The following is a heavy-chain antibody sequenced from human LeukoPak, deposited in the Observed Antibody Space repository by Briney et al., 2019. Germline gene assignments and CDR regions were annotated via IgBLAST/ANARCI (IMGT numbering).Heavy chain of an antibody. D-gene: IGHD4-17*01. CDR1: GFTLSSYG. J-gene: IGHJ4*02. Sequence: PGRSLRLSCAASGFTLSSYGMHWVRQAPGKGLEWVAVISYDGSNKYYADSVKGRFTISRDNSKNTLYLQMNSLRAEDTAVYYCAKDAHYGDYRTRGLGCVDYWGQGTLVTVSS. V-gene: IGHV3-30*18. CDR2: ISYDGSNK. CDR3: AKDAHYGDYRTRGLGCVDY.